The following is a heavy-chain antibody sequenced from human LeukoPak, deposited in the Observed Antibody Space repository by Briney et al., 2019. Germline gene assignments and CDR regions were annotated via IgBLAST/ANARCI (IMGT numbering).Heavy chain of an antibody. V-gene: IGHV4-39*01. D-gene: IGHD6-13*01. CDR2: IYYSGST. CDR1: GGPISSYY. J-gene: IGHJ4*02. CDR3: ARRPRYSSSWDTFDY. Sequence: PSETLSLTCTVSGGPISSYYWGWIRQPPGKGLEWIGSIYYSGSTYYNPSLKSRVTISVDTSKNQFSLKLSSVTAADTAVYYCARRPRYSSSWDTFDYWGQGTLVTVSS.